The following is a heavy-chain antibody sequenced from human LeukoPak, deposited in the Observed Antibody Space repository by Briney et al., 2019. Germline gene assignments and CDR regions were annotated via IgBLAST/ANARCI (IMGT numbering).Heavy chain of an antibody. Sequence: PRASVKVSCKASGYTFTSYDINWVRQATGQGLEWMGWMNPKSGNTGYAQKFQGRVTMTRNTSISTAYMELGSLRSEDTAVYYCARYPRGAAAHNWFDPWGQGTLVTVSS. J-gene: IGHJ5*02. D-gene: IGHD6-13*01. CDR1: GYTFTSYD. CDR2: MNPKSGNT. V-gene: IGHV1-8*01. CDR3: ARYPRGAAAHNWFDP.